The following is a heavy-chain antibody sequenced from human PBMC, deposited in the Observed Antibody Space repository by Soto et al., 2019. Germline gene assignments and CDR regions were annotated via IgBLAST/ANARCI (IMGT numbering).Heavy chain of an antibody. Sequence: GGSLRLSCAPSAFTFSTYDLSRVRQAPGKGLERGSAISANGQGIYYAASVRGRFTISRDNSKNTILLHMDCLKAEYTAVYYFAKDRNSPRDQLHYWRRLTLVIV. CDR1: AFTFSTYD. CDR2: ISANGQGI. D-gene: IGHD1-1*01. J-gene: IGHJ4*02. CDR3: AKDRNSPRDQLHY. V-gene: IGHV3-23*01.